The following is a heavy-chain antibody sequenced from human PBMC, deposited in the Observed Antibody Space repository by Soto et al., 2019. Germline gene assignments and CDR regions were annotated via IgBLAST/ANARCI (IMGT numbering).Heavy chain of an antibody. CDR1: GFTFSSYT. D-gene: IGHD7-27*01. Sequence: EVQLLESGGGLVEPGGSRRLSCAASGFTFSSYTMSWVRQAPGKGLEWVSTISGSGSSTYSADSVKGRFTNSRDNFKNTLYLQMNSLSVEDTAIYYCAKAWGIDYWGQGTLVTVSS. CDR2: ISGSGSST. CDR3: AKAWGIDY. V-gene: IGHV3-23*01. J-gene: IGHJ4*02.